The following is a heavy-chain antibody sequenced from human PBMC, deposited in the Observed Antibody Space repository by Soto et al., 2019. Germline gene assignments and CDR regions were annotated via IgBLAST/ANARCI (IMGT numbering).Heavy chain of an antibody. CDR3: ALDWHYDFWSGYSGAFDI. V-gene: IGHV3-48*01. D-gene: IGHD3-3*01. CDR1: GFTFSSYS. CDR2: ISSSSSTI. J-gene: IGHJ3*02. Sequence: PGESLKISCAASGFTFSSYSMNWVRQAPGKGLEWVSYISSSSSTIYYADSVKGRFTISRDNAKNSLYLQMNSLRAEDTAVYYCALDWHYDFWSGYSGAFDIWGQGTMVTVSS.